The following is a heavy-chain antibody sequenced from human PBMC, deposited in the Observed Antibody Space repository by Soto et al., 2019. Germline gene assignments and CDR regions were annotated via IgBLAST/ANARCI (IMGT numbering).Heavy chain of an antibody. CDR3: ARAGPLKTWIRTPHEIDH. CDR2: INPNSGGT. J-gene: IGHJ4*02. CDR1: GYTFTGYY. Sequence: ASVKVSCKASGYTFTGYYMHWVRQAPGQGLEWMGWINPNSGGTNYAQKYQGWVTMTRDTSISTAYMELSRLRSDDTAVYYCARAGPLKTWIRTPHEIDHWGQGTLVTVSS. V-gene: IGHV1-2*04. D-gene: IGHD2-2*03.